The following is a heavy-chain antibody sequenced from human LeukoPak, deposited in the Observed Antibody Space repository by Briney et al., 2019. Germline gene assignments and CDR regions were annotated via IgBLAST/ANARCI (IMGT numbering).Heavy chain of an antibody. D-gene: IGHD2-2*01. Sequence: ASVKVSCKASGYTFRSYGITWVRQAPGQGLEWMGWINIYSGTTNQAEKLQGRVTMTTDISTSTAYMELRSLRSDDTAVYYCASRRGLHCSSTSCPDYWGQGTLVTVSS. V-gene: IGHV1-18*01. J-gene: IGHJ4*02. CDR1: GYTFRSYG. CDR3: ASRRGLHCSSTSCPDY. CDR2: INIYSGTT.